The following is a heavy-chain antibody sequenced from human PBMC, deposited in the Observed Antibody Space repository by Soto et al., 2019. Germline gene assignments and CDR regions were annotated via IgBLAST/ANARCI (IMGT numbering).Heavy chain of an antibody. J-gene: IGHJ4*02. CDR3: ARDPVGYCSGGSCYGVAYYFDY. CDR2: ISSSGSTI. D-gene: IGHD2-15*01. CDR1: GFTFSDYY. V-gene: IGHV3-11*01. Sequence: GGSLRLSCAASGFTFSDYYMSWIRQAPGKGLEWVSYISSSGSTIYYADSVKGRFTISRDNAKNSLSLQMNSLRAEDTAVYYCARDPVGYCSGGSCYGVAYYFDYWGQGTLVTVSS.